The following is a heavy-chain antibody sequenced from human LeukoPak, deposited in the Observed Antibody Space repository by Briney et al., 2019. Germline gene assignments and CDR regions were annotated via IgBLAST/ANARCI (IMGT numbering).Heavy chain of an antibody. CDR2: LDSSGST. Sequence: SETLSLTCTVSGGSISSRSDYWGWIRQTPGKGLEWIGNLDSSGSTYYNPSLKSRVTISVGTSKNQFSLNLRSVTAADTAIYFCSRSHDYGGLYFYYYMDVCGNGTTVTVSS. CDR1: GGSISSRSDY. V-gene: IGHV4-39*01. CDR3: SRSHDYGGLYFYYYMDV. J-gene: IGHJ6*03. D-gene: IGHD4-23*01.